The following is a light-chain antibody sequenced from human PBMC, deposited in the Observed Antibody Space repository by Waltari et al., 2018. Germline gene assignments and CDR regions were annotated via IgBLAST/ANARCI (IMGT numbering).Light chain of an antibody. CDR2: DAS. CDR3: QHRSNWPPS. CDR1: QSIGSY. V-gene: IGKV3-11*01. J-gene: IGKJ2*01. Sequence: EIVLTQSPATLYLSPGERATLSCRASQSIGSYLAWYQQKPGLAPSLLIYDASNRAAGIPARFSGSGSGTDFTLTISSLEPKDFAVYYCQHRSNWPPSFGQGTKVEIE.